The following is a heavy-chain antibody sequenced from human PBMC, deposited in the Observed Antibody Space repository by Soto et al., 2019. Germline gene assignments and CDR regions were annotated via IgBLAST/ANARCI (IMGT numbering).Heavy chain of an antibody. V-gene: IGHV1-18*01. CDR3: VMVDNYVTPTPQDV. J-gene: IGHJ6*02. CDR2: ISPYTGNT. Sequence: QVQLVQSGDEVKKPGASVKVSCKASGYIFVNYGIARVRQAPGQGLEWMGWISPYTGNTHSATKVQGRLTMTTDTSTSTAYMDLGSLTSADTAVYYCVMVDNYVTPTPQDVWGQGTTVTVSS. D-gene: IGHD3-16*01. CDR1: GYIFVNYG.